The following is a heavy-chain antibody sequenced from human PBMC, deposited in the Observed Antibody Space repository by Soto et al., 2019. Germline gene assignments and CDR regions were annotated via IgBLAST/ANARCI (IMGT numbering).Heavy chain of an antibody. V-gene: IGHV3-30*18. CDR3: AKDRDYGDYVIGSAFDI. CDR2: ISYDGSNK. Sequence: SLRLSCAASGFTFSSYGMHWVRQAPGKGLEWVAVISYDGSNKYYADSVKGRFTISRDNSKNTLYLQMNSLRAEDTAVYYCAKDRDYGDYVIGSAFDIWGQGTMVTVSS. CDR1: GFTFSSYG. D-gene: IGHD4-17*01. J-gene: IGHJ3*02.